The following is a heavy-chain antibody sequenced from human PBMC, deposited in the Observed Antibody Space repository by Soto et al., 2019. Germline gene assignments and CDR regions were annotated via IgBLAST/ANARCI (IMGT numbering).Heavy chain of an antibody. CDR1: GGTFSSYA. CDR3: ASPRLPSGYDQFVY. J-gene: IGHJ4*02. D-gene: IGHD5-12*01. CDR2: IIPIFGTA. V-gene: IGHV1-69*13. Sequence: SVKVSCNASGGTFSSYAISWVRQAPGQGLEWMGGIIPIFGTANYAQKFQGRVTITADESTSTAYMELSSLRSEDTAVYYCASPRLPSGYDQFVYWGQGTLVTVSS.